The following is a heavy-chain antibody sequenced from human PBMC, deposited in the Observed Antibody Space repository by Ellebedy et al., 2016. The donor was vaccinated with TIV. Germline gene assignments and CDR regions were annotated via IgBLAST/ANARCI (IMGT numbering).Heavy chain of an antibody. V-gene: IGHV4-30-2*01. CDR1: GGSISSGGYS. CDR2: IYHSGST. CDR3: ARAYGDYSYWYFDL. J-gene: IGHJ2*01. Sequence: SETLSLXXAVSGGSISSGGYSWSWIRQPPGKGLEWIGYIYHSGSTYYNPSLKSRVTISVDRSKNQFSLKLSSVTAADTAVYYCARAYGDYSYWYFDLWGRGTLVTVSS. D-gene: IGHD4-17*01.